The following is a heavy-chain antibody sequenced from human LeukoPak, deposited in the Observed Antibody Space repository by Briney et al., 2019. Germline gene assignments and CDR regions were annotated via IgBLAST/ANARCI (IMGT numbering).Heavy chain of an antibody. CDR2: IRSKANSYAT. CDR1: GFTFSGSA. CDR3: TRLDVLRYFDEGYYYYYMDV. Sequence: GGSLRLFCAASGFTFSGSAMHWVRQASGRGLEWVGRIRSKANSYATAYAASVKGRFTISRDDSKNTAYLQMNSLKTEDTAVYYCTRLDVLRYFDEGYYYYYMDVWGKGTTVTISS. D-gene: IGHD3-9*01. J-gene: IGHJ6*03. V-gene: IGHV3-73*01.